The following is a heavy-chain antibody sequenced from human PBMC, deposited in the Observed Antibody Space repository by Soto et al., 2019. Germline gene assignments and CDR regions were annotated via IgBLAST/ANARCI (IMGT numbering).Heavy chain of an antibody. Sequence: QVQLVQSGAEVKKPGSSVKVSCKASGGTFSSYTISWVRQAPGKGLEWMGRIIPILGIANYAQKFQGRVTITADKSTSTAYMELSSLRSEDTAVYYCAVLRYFDWLFSWFDPWGQGTLVTVSS. V-gene: IGHV1-69*02. CDR3: AVLRYFDWLFSWFDP. D-gene: IGHD3-9*01. CDR2: IIPILGIA. CDR1: GGTFSSYT. J-gene: IGHJ5*02.